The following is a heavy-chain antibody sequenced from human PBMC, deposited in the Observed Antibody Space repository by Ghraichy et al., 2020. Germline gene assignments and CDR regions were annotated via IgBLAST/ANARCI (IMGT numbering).Heavy chain of an antibody. Sequence: SETLSLTCTVSGGSISSYYWSWIRQPPGKGLEWIGYIYYSGSTNYNPSLKSRVTISVDTSKNQFSLKLSPVTAADPAVYYCARGGAARPGDYWGQGTLVTVSS. D-gene: IGHD6-6*01. CDR2: IYYSGST. V-gene: IGHV4-59*01. CDR1: GGSISSYY. J-gene: IGHJ4*02. CDR3: ARGGAARPGDY.